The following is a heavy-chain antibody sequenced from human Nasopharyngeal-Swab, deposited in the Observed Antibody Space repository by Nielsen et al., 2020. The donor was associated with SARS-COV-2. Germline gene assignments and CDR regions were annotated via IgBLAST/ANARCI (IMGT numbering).Heavy chain of an antibody. V-gene: IGHV3-23*01. CDR3: SKDRDSGDDSDDYYHYYGMDV. Sequence: GESLKISCAASGFTFRSYAISWVRQAPGKGLEWVSVISGSDHTTYYEDSVKGRFTISRDNSKNTVTLQMNSLRVEDTAIYYCSKDRDSGDDSDDYYHYYGMDVWGQGTTVTVFS. D-gene: IGHD5-12*01. CDR1: GFTFRSYA. CDR2: ISGSDHTT. J-gene: IGHJ6*02.